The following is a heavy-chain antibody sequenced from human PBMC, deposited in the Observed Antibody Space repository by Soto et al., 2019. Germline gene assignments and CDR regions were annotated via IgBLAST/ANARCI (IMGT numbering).Heavy chain of an antibody. CDR2: IWYDGSNK. V-gene: IGHV3-33*01. CDR3: ARDLMGKELRRGIRYCSGGSCLNWFDH. Sequence: QVQLVESGGGVVQPGRSLRLSCAASGFTFSSYGMHWVRQAPGKGLEWVAVIWYDGSNKYYADSVKGRFTISRDNSKNTLYLQMNCMRGEDTAVYYCARDLMGKELRRGIRYCSGGSCLNWFDHWGQGTLVTVSS. CDR1: GFTFSSYG. D-gene: IGHD2-15*01. J-gene: IGHJ5*02.